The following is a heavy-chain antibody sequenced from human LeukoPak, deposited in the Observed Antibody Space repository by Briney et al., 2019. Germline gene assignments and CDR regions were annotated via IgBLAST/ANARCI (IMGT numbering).Heavy chain of an antibody. CDR1: GFTLSSYN. D-gene: IGHD6-19*01. V-gene: IGHV3-21*01. CDR3: AGDSSGWLRAFDI. Sequence: GGSLRLSCAASGFTLSSYNMKWVRQAPGKGLEWVSSISWRNIDIEYADSVKGRFTISRDNAKKSLYLQMNNLRVEDTAVYYCAGDSSGWLRAFDIWGQGTMVTVSS. J-gene: IGHJ3*02. CDR2: ISWRNIDI.